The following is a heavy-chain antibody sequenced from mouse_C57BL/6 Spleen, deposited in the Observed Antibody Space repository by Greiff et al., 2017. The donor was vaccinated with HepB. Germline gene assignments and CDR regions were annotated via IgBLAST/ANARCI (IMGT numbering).Heavy chain of an antibody. Sequence: QVQLQQSGAELVRPGASVTLSCKASGYTFTDYEMHWVKQTPVHGLEWIGAIDPETGGTAYNQKFKGKAILTADKSSSTAYMELRSLTSEDSAVYYCTRRGSDYYGSSYNFDYWGQGTTLTVSS. CDR2: IDPETGGT. CDR3: TRRGSDYYGSSYNFDY. J-gene: IGHJ2*01. CDR1: GYTFTDYE. D-gene: IGHD1-1*01. V-gene: IGHV1-15*01.